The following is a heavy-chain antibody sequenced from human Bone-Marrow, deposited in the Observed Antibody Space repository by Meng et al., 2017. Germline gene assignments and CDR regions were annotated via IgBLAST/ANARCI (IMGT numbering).Heavy chain of an antibody. CDR3: ARDEDISAAGKLFGDY. J-gene: IGHJ4*02. D-gene: IGHD6-13*01. CDR2: IDPKSGDT. V-gene: IGHV1-2*06. CDR1: RDNVTYYW. Sequence: VGLGEEWAELKKTGTAGKVHSRTSRDNVTYYWLHWGRRSPGQGLEWMGRIDPKSGDTHYAQRFQGRVTMTGDTSISTAYMELSGLRSDDTAMYYCARDEDISAAGKLFGDYWGQGTLVTVSS.